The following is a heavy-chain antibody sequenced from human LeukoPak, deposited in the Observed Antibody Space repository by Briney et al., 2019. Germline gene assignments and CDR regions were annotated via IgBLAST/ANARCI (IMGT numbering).Heavy chain of an antibody. V-gene: IGHV3-21*01. CDR3: VVEMRVRGAIIPDY. Sequence: PGGSLRLSCAASGFTFSSYTMNWVRQAPGKGLEWVSSISGISSYLYYADSVEGRFTISRDNAKNSLYLQMNSLRAEDTAVYYCVVEMRVRGAIIPDYWGQGTLVTVSS. CDR1: GFTFSSYT. J-gene: IGHJ4*02. D-gene: IGHD3-10*01. CDR2: ISGISSYL.